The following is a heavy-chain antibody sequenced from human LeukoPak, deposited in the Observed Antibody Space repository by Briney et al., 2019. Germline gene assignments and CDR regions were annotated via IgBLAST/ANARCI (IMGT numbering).Heavy chain of an antibody. CDR3: ARERVGATGFDY. Sequence: PSQTLSLTCTVSGGSISSGGYYWSWIRQPPGKGLEWIGYIYHSGSTYYNPSLKSRVTISVDRSKNQFSLKLSSVTAADTAVYYCARERVGATGFDYWGQGTLVTVSS. J-gene: IGHJ4*02. V-gene: IGHV4-30-2*01. CDR1: GGSISSGGYY. D-gene: IGHD1-26*01. CDR2: IYHSGST.